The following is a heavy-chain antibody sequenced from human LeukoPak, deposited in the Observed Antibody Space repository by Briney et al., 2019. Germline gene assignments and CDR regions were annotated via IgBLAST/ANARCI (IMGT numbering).Heavy chain of an antibody. Sequence: GGSLRLSCAASGFTFSDYAMSWVRQAPGKGLEWVSAISGSGGSTYYADSVNGRFTIARDSSKNTLYLQMHSLRAEDTAVYYCAKKGVVVPPTTYYFDYWGQGTLVTVSS. CDR3: AKKGVVVPPTTYYFDY. J-gene: IGHJ4*02. CDR2: ISGSGGST. V-gene: IGHV3-23*01. CDR1: GFTFSDYA. D-gene: IGHD2-2*01.